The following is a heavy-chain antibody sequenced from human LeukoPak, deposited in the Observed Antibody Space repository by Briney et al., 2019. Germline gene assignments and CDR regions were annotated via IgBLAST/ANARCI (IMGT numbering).Heavy chain of an antibody. CDR2: ISGSGYST. D-gene: IGHD2-15*01. CDR1: GFTFNNYA. Sequence: GGSLRLSCVASGFTFNNYAMTWVRQAPGKGLEWVSAISGSGYSTYYADSVKGRFTISRDNSKNTLYLQMNRLRAEDTAVYYCAKGGVVHAFDMWGQGTMVTVSS. V-gene: IGHV3-23*01. J-gene: IGHJ3*02. CDR3: AKGGVVHAFDM.